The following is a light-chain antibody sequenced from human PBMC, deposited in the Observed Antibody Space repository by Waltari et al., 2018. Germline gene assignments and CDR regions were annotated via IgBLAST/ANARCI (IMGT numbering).Light chain of an antibody. J-gene: IGLJ2*01. CDR2: EGS. V-gene: IGLV2-23*01. CDR1: SSGVGHNYF. Sequence: QSALTQPASVSGSPGQSITISCTGTSSGVGHNYFVSWYQHRPGKAPKLIIYEGSKRPSGISNRFSGFRAGNMASLTISGLQAEDEADYYCCSYATYSPVLLGGGTKLTVL. CDR3: CSYATYSPVL.